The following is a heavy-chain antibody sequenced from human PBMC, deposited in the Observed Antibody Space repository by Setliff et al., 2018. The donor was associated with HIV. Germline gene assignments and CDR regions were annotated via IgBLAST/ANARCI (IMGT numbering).Heavy chain of an antibody. V-gene: IGHV1-18*01. J-gene: IGHJ3*02. CDR1: GYTFTTYG. CDR2: ISAQNGKT. CDR3: AKCRLQFLERCNDAFDI. Sequence: AASVKVSCKASGYTFTTYGIGWVRQAPGQGLEWMGWISAQNGKTKYGQKFQGRITVTADSSTTTAYMELTTLRSEDTAMYYCAKCRLQFLERCNDAFDIWGPGKMVTVSS. D-gene: IGHD3-3*01.